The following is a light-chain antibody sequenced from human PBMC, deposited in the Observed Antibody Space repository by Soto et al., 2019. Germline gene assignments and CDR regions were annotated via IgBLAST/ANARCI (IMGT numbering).Light chain of an antibody. V-gene: IGLV2-23*01. Sequence: QSVLTQPASVSGSPGQSITISCTGTSSDVGSYNLVSWYQQQPGKAPKLMIYEGSKRPSGVSNRFSGSKSGNTASLTISGLQAEDEAEYYCCSYAGSSTAVVFGGGTQLTVL. J-gene: IGLJ2*01. CDR3: CSYAGSSTAVV. CDR1: SSDVGSYNL. CDR2: EGS.